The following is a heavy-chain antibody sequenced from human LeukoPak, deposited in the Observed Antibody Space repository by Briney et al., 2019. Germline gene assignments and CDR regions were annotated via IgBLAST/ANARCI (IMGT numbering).Heavy chain of an antibody. CDR2: ISYDGSNK. CDR1: GFTFSSYA. D-gene: IGHD4-11*01. V-gene: IGHV3-30-3*01. Sequence: SGGSLRLSCAASGFTFSSYAMHWVRQAPGKGLEWVAVISYDGSNKYYADSVKGRFTISRDNSKNTLYLQMNSLRAEDTAVYYCATLFDYSNYVDWFDPWGQGTLVTVSS. J-gene: IGHJ5*02. CDR3: ATLFDYSNYVDWFDP.